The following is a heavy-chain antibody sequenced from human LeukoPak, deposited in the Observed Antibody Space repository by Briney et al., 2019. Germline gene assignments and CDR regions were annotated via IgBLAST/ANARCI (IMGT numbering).Heavy chain of an antibody. CDR1: GLIFSNYW. J-gene: IGHJ4*02. Sequence: GGSLRLSCAASGLIFSNYWMTWVRQAPGKGLEWVANIKEDGSETYYVDSVKGRFTISRDNDKNTLYLQMNSLRAEDTAVYYCAREISSGGSCLDYWGQGTLVTVSS. CDR3: AREISSGGSCLDY. CDR2: IKEDGSET. V-gene: IGHV3-7*03. D-gene: IGHD2-15*01.